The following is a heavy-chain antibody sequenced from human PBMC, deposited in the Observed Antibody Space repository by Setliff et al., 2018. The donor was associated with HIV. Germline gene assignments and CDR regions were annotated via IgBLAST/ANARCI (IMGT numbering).Heavy chain of an antibody. CDR3: TRGRSGTYYSAFDI. CDR1: GFTVGDYD. V-gene: IGHV3-49*04. CDR2: IRSKAYGGTT. Sequence: GGSLRLSCTASGFTVGDYDMSWVRQAPGKGLEWVGFIRSKAYGGTTEYAASMKGRFTISRDDSKSIAYLQMNSLKTEDTAVYYCTRGRSGTYYSAFDIWGQGTMVTVSS. J-gene: IGHJ3*02. D-gene: IGHD1-26*01.